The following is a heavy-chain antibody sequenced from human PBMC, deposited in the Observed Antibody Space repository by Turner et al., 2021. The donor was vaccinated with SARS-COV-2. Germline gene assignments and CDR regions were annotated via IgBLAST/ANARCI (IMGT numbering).Heavy chain of an antibody. D-gene: IGHD3-22*01. CDR1: GGSISSGGYY. Sequence: QVQLQESGPGLVKPSQTLSLTCTVPGGSISSGGYYLSWIRQHPGKGLEWIGYIYYSGSTYYNPSLKSRVTISVDTSKNQFSLKLSSVTAADTAVYYCARTYYYDSSGYYFQYYFDYWGQGTLVTVSS. V-gene: IGHV4-31*03. CDR2: IYYSGST. CDR3: ARTYYYDSSGYYFQYYFDY. J-gene: IGHJ4*02.